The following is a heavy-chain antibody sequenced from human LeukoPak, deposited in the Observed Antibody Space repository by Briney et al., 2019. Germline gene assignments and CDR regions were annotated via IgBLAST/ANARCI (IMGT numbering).Heavy chain of an antibody. CDR3: ARLHDYYDSSGHYFDY. Sequence: GESLKISCKGSGYSFTSYWIGWVRQMPGKGLGWMGIIYPGDSDTRYSPSFQGQVTISADKSISTAYLQWTSLKASDTAMCYCARLHDYYDSSGHYFDYWGQGALVTVSS. CDR2: IYPGDSDT. V-gene: IGHV5-51*01. CDR1: GYSFTSYW. J-gene: IGHJ4*02. D-gene: IGHD3-22*01.